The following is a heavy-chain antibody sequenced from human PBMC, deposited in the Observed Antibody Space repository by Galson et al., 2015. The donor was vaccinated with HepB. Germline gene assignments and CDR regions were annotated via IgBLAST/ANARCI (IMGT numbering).Heavy chain of an antibody. CDR3: ARRPLRHWLVLT. CDR1: GGSISRSSYY. D-gene: IGHD6-19*01. Sequence: SETLSLTCTVSGGSISRSSYYWGWIRQPPGKGLEWIGSIDYSGSTYYNPSLKSRVTISVDTSKNQISLKLSSVTAADTAVYYCARRPLRHWLVLTWGQGTLVTVSS. J-gene: IGHJ5*02. V-gene: IGHV4-39*01. CDR2: IDYSGST.